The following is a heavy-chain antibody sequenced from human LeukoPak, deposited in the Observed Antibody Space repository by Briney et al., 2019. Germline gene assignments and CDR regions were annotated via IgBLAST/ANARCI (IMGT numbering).Heavy chain of an antibody. CDR2: ISYDGSNK. CDR1: GFTFSSYA. J-gene: IGHJ6*03. V-gene: IGHV3-30*04. CDR3: AKGATFYYYMDV. Sequence: PGRSLRLSCAASGFTFSSYAMHWVRQAPGKGLEWVAVISYDGSNKYYADSVKGRFTISRDNSKNTLYLQMNSLRAEDTAVYYCAKGATFYYYMDVWGKGTTVTISS.